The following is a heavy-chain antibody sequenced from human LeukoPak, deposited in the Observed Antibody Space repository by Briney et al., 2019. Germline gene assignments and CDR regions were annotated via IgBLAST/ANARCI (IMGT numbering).Heavy chain of an antibody. CDR2: FDPEDGET. Sequence: ASVKVSCKVSGYTLTELSMHWVRQAPGKGLEWMGGFDPEDGETIYAQKFQGRVTMTEDTSTDTAYMELSSLRSEDTAVYYCATGNSSSWYPPFGYWGQGTLVTVSS. V-gene: IGHV1-24*01. D-gene: IGHD6-13*01. CDR1: GYTLTELS. J-gene: IGHJ4*02. CDR3: ATGNSSSWYPPFGY.